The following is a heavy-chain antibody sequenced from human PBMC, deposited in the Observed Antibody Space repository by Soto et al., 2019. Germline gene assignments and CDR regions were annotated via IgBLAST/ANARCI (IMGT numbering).Heavy chain of an antibody. V-gene: IGHV4-31*03. J-gene: IGHJ4*02. D-gene: IGHD1-26*01. CDR2: ILYSGNT. CDR3: ASRSTYYYYIDY. CDR1: GGPITTGGYY. Sequence: KTSETLSLTCTVSGGPITTGGYYWSWIRQHPGKGLEWIGNILYSGNTYYNPSLRGRVTISLDTSKNQLSLKLTSVSAADTAVYYCASRSTYYYYIDYWGQGTLVTVSS.